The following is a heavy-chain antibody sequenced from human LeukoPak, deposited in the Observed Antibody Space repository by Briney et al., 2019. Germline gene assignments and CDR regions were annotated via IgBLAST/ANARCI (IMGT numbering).Heavy chain of an antibody. Sequence: GGSLRLSCAASGFTFSSYWMSWVRQAPGKGRGWVANIKQDGSEKYYVDSVKGRFTISRNNAKNSLYLQMNSLRAEDTAVYYCARCDSSSWDNWFDPWGQGTLVTVSS. J-gene: IGHJ5*02. CDR1: GFTFSSYW. CDR2: IKQDGSEK. D-gene: IGHD6-13*01. V-gene: IGHV3-7*01. CDR3: ARCDSSSWDNWFDP.